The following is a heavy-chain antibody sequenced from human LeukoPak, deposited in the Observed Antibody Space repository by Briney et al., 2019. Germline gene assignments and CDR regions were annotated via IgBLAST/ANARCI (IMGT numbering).Heavy chain of an antibody. CDR1: GFTFSSYG. CDR3: AKSRGESRGASNY. CDR2: ISGSGDTT. D-gene: IGHD1-26*01. J-gene: IGHJ4*02. V-gene: IGHV3-23*01. Sequence: GGSLRLSCAASGFTFSSYGMNWVRQAPGKGLEWVSFISGSGDTTYYADSVKGRFTISRDSSKNTLYLQMNSLRAEDTAVYFCAKSRGESRGASNYWGQGTLVTVSS.